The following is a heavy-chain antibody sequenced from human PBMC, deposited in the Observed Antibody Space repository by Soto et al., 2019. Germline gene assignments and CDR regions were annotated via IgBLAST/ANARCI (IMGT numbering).Heavy chain of an antibody. CDR2: FYYSENT. CDR3: AKLAGYCSGNSCHGDYAMDV. CDR1: CGSISSKRYS. J-gene: IGHJ6*02. Sequence: TSETLSLTCSVSCGSISSKRYSWGWIRQPPGKGLEWIGTFYYSENTYYNPSLKSRGTISVDTSKNQFSLKLSSVTAADTAVYYCAKLAGYCSGNSCHGDYAMDVWGQGTTVT. D-gene: IGHD2-2*01. V-gene: IGHV4-39*01.